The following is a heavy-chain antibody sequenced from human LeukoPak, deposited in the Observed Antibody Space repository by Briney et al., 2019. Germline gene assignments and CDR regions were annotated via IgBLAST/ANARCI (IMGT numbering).Heavy chain of an antibody. Sequence: GGSLRLSCVASAFTFRSYGMHWVRQAPGKGLEWVAVISYDGSGQYYADSLKGRFTISRDNSKNTLYLQMNSLRVEDAAVYYCARAHCSSTSCSGAFDIWGQGAMVTVSS. CDR1: AFTFRSYG. CDR2: ISYDGSGQ. CDR3: ARAHCSSTSCSGAFDI. J-gene: IGHJ3*02. V-gene: IGHV3-30*03. D-gene: IGHD2-2*01.